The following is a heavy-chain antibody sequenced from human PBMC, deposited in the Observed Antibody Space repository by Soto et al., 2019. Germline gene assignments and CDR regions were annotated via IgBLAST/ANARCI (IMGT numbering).Heavy chain of an antibody. CDR1: GLTFSNHA. CDR3: AKIIGGIVQYGLDV. D-gene: IGHD3-16*01. CDR2: ISGSGDST. Sequence: EVQLLESGGGLVQPGGSLRLSCAASGLTFSNHAMNWVRQAPGKGLEWVSVISGSGDSTYYADPVKGRFTISRDNSKNSLYLQTDSLRVDDTAVYYCAKIIGGIVQYGLDVWGQGTTVTVSS. J-gene: IGHJ6*02. V-gene: IGHV3-23*01.